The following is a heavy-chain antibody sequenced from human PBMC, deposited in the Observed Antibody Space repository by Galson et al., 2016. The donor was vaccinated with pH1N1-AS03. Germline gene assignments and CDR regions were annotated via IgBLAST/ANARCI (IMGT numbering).Heavy chain of an antibody. V-gene: IGHV3-23*01. Sequence: SLRLSCAASGFIFSNYAMTWVRQAPGKGLEWVSTIGGSGAGTYYADSVKGRFTISRDNSKNTVYVQMSSLRAEDTAVYYCAKDLHFYDSYYLDYWGRGTLVIVSS. D-gene: IGHD2/OR15-2a*01. CDR1: GFIFSNYA. J-gene: IGHJ4*02. CDR2: IGGSGAGT. CDR3: AKDLHFYDSYYLDY.